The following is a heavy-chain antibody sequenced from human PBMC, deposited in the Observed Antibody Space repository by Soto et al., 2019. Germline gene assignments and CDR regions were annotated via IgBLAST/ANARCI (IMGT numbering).Heavy chain of an antibody. CDR2: IFSNAER. CDR1: GFSLTTGRMG. V-gene: IGHV2-26*01. CDR3: ARLVADPYYYYYGLDV. Sequence: QVTLKESGPVLVKATETLTLTCTVSGFSLTTGRMGVSWIRQPPGKALEWLAHIFSNAERSYNSSLQTRLTIYYDTAKGQVVLTMTDVGPLDTATYYCARLVADPYYYYYGLDVWGPGTTVTVSS. J-gene: IGHJ6*02.